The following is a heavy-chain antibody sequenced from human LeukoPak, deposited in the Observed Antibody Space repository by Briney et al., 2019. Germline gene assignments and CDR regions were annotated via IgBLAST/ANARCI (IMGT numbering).Heavy chain of an antibody. V-gene: IGHV3-21*01. CDR1: GYTFSSYS. CDR2: ISVRSNYI. CDR3: VRLRRNSDTSGFFYYCDF. J-gene: IGHJ1*01. Sequence: GGSLRLSCLASGYTFSSYSINWVRQAPGKGLEWVSSISVRSNYIYYADSVRGRFRISRDDARDSPYLQMNSLRAEDTAVYYCVRLRRNSDTSGFFYYCDFWRKGNVVTVSS. D-gene: IGHD3-22*01.